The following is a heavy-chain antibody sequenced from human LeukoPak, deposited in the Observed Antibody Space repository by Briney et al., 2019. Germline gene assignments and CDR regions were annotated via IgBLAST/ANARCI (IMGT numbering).Heavy chain of an antibody. D-gene: IGHD5-24*01. Sequence: GASVKVSCKASGYTFPSYYLDWVGQAPGQGRDGMGIINPRGGSTSKAQKFQGRVTMTRDTSTSTVYMELSSLRAEGTAVYYCARDLRPPVMATCDDAAFDIWAQETMVTVSS. CDR2: INPRGGST. CDR1: GYTFPSYY. J-gene: IGHJ3*02. CDR3: ARDLRPPVMATCDDAAFDI. V-gene: IGHV1-46*01.